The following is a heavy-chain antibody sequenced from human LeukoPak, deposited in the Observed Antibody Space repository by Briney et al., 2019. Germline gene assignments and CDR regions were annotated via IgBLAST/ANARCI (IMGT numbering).Heavy chain of an antibody. CDR2: IYPGDSDT. V-gene: IGHV5-51*07. J-gene: IGHJ6*02. D-gene: IGHD5-12*01. CDR1: GYSFTSYW. CDR3: ASASDIVATSDYYYYGMDV. Sequence: GESLKISCKGSGYSFTSYWIGRVHQMPGKGLEWMGIIYPGDSDTRYSPSFQGQVTISADKSISTAYLQWSSLKASDTAMYYCASASDIVATSDYYYYGMDVWGQGTTVTVSS.